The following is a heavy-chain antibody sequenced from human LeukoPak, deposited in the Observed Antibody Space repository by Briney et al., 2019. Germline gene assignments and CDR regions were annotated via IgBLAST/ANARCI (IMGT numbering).Heavy chain of an antibody. CDR1: GGSISSYY. Sequence: SETLSLTCTVSGGSISSYYWSWIRQPPGEGREWIGYIYYSGSTNYNPSLKSRVTISVDTSKNQCFLKLSSGTAADTAGYYCARLTYYYGSWRYYNVIPGWFEPWGQGTLFTVSS. J-gene: IGHJ5*02. CDR3: ARLTYYYGSWRYYNVIPGWFEP. CDR2: IYYSGST. D-gene: IGHD3-10*01. V-gene: IGHV4-59*01.